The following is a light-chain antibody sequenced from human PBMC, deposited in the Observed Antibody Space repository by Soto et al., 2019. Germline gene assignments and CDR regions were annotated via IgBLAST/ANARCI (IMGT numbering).Light chain of an antibody. CDR2: GAS. Sequence: DIVLTQSPGTLSLSPGQRATLSCRASQSISSSFLAWYQQKPGKAPRLLIYGASSRASGIPDRFSGSGSGTDFTLTISRLEPEDFAVYYCQQCGSSPETFGQGTKVDIK. J-gene: IGKJ1*01. CDR1: QSISSSF. CDR3: QQCGSSPET. V-gene: IGKV3-20*01.